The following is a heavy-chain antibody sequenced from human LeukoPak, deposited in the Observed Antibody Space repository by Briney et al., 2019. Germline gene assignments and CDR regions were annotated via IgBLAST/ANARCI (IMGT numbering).Heavy chain of an antibody. CDR1: GGTFSSYA. V-gene: IGHV1-69*04. CDR3: ARVDTAMVIDY. CDR2: IIPILGIA. J-gene: IGHJ4*02. Sequence: SVKVSCEASGGTFSSYAISWVRQAPGQGLEWMGRIIPILGIANYAQKFQGRVTITADKSTSTAYMELSSLRSEDTAVYYCARVDTAMVIDYWGEGTLVTVSS. D-gene: IGHD5-18*01.